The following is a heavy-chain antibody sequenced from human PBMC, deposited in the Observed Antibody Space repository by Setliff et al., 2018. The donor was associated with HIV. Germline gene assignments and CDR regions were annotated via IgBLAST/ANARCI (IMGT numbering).Heavy chain of an antibody. Sequence: ASVKVSCKASGGTFSTYAISWVRQAPGQGLEWVGWISSYTDNTNWAQKLQGRVTMSTHTSTSTAYMELRSLRSDDTAVYYCARVSNSGWYILDYWGQETLVTVSS. CDR1: GGTFSTYA. V-gene: IGHV1-18*01. J-gene: IGHJ4*02. CDR3: ARVSNSGWYILDY. D-gene: IGHD6-19*01. CDR2: ISSYTDNT.